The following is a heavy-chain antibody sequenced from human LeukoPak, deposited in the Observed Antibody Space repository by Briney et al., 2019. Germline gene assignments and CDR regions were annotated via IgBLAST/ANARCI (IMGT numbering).Heavy chain of an antibody. CDR1: GFTFSSSA. CDR2: ITGTSGST. J-gene: IGHJ5*02. Sequence: GGTLRLSCAASGFTFSSSAMSWVRQAPGKGLEWVSDITGTSGSTYYVDSVRGRFTISRDKSKNTLYLQMNSLRAEDTAVYYCAKHHSGSYYGFDAWAREPWSPSPQ. CDR3: AKHHSGSYYGFDA. V-gene: IGHV3-23*01. D-gene: IGHD3-10*01.